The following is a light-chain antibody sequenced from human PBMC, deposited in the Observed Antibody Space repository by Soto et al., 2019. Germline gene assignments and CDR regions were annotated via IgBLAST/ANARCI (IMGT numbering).Light chain of an antibody. Sequence: IQLTQSPSSLSASVGDRVTISCRASQGNNTFVAWYQQKSGKAPKLLIFAASTLQSGVPSRFSGSGSGTEFTLTISSLQPDDFATYYCQQYNSYSPAGTFGQGTKVDIK. V-gene: IGKV1-9*01. CDR1: QGNNTF. J-gene: IGKJ1*01. CDR2: AAS. CDR3: QQYNSYSPAGT.